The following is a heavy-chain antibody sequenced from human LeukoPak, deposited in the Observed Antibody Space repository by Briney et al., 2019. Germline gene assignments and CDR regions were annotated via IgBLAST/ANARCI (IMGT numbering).Heavy chain of an antibody. Sequence: PGGSLRLSCAASGFTFSSYAMSWVRQAQGKGREWVSAISCSGGSTYYAASVKGRFTISRDNSKNTLYLQKNSLRAEDTAVYYCAKEWSSGWFDWGQGTLVTVSS. J-gene: IGHJ4*02. CDR3: AKEWSSGWFD. V-gene: IGHV3-23*01. CDR1: GFTFSSYA. D-gene: IGHD6-19*01. CDR2: ISCSGGST.